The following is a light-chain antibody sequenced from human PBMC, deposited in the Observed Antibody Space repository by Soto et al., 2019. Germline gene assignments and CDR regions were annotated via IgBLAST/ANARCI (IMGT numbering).Light chain of an antibody. CDR1: QTIGSTY. V-gene: IGKV3-20*01. J-gene: IGKJ4*01. CDR2: GTS. CDR3: QQYASSPLLT. Sequence: EIVLTQSPCTLSLSPGETAPLSCSATQTIGSTYLAWYQQKPGQAPRLLIFGTSRRATGIPDRFSGSGSGTDFTLSISGLEPEDFAVYYCQQYASSPLLTFGGGTKVDI.